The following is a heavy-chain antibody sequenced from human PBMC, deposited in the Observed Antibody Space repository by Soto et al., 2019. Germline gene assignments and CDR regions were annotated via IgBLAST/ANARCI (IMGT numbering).Heavy chain of an antibody. D-gene: IGHD1-1*01. CDR1: GYTFTSYY. CDR3: TMRVEMDY. Sequence: QVQLVQSGAEVKKPGASVKVSCKASGYTFTSYYIHLVRQAPGQGLEWMGRINPSGGSTNYAQKFQGRVTMTRDTSTSTLYMDLRSLRTEDTAVYYCTMRVEMDYWGQGTRVTVSS. J-gene: IGHJ4*02. CDR2: INPSGGST. V-gene: IGHV1-46*03.